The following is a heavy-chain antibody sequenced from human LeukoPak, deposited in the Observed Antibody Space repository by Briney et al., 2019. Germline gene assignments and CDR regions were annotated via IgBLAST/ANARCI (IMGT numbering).Heavy chain of an antibody. CDR1: GFTFSSYS. D-gene: IGHD3-9*01. V-gene: IGHV3-21*04. J-gene: IGHJ3*02. Sequence: GGSLRLSCAASGFTFSSYSMIWVRQDPGEGLQWVSSISSSSSNIYYADSVKGRFTISRDNSKNTLYLQMNSLRAEDTAVYYCASRNFDWLLGAFDIWGQGTMVTVSS. CDR2: ISSSSSNI. CDR3: ASRNFDWLLGAFDI.